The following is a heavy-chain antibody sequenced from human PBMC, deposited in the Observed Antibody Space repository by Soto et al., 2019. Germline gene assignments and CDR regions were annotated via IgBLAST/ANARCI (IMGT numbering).Heavy chain of an antibody. V-gene: IGHV5-10-1*01. CDR3: ARRLSYGMDV. CDR1: GYSFTSYW. Sequence: RGESLKISGKGSGYSFTSYWISWVRQMPGKGLEWMGRIDPSDSYTNYSPSFQGHVTISADKSISTAYLQWSSLKASDTAMYYCARRLSYGMDVWGQGTTVTVSS. J-gene: IGHJ6*02. CDR2: IDPSDSYT.